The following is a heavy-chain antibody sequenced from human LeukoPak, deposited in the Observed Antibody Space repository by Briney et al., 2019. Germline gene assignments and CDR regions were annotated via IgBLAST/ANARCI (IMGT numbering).Heavy chain of an antibody. CDR1: GGSISSGGYS. V-gene: IGHV4-30-2*01. CDR3: ARGVVVPAAKSLNWFDP. CDR2: IYHSGST. D-gene: IGHD2-2*01. Sequence: SETLSLTCAVSGGSISSGGYSWSWIRQPPGKGLEWIGYIYHSGSTYYNPSLKSRVTISVDTSKNQFSLKLSSVTAADTAVYYCARGVVVPAAKSLNWFDPWGQGTLVTVSS. J-gene: IGHJ5*02.